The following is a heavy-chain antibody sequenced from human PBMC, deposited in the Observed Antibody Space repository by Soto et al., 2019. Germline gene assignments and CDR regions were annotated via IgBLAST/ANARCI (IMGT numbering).Heavy chain of an antibody. CDR1: GFTFSSYG. V-gene: IGHV3-30*18. J-gene: IGHJ6*02. D-gene: IGHD3-10*01. Sequence: QVQLVESGGGVVQPGRSLRLSCAASGFTFSSYGMHWVRQAPGKGLEWVAVITYDGSNKYYADSVKGRFTISRDNSKNTLYLQMNSLRAEDTDVYYCAKAAGMCRGVRVWGMDVWGQGTTVTVSS. CDR2: ITYDGSNK. CDR3: AKAAGMCRGVRVWGMDV.